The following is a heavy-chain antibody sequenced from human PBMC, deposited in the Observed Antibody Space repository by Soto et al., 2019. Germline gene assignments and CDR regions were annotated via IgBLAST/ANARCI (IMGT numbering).Heavy chain of an antibody. Sequence: ASVKVSCKASRGTFSSYAISWVRQAPGQGLEWMGGIIPIFGTANYAQKFQGRVTITADKSTSTAYMELSSLRSEDTAVYYCARSITGRSGHYYYYGMDVWGQGTTVTVSS. CDR3: ARSITGRSGHYYYYGMDV. J-gene: IGHJ6*02. CDR2: IIPIFGTA. CDR1: RGTFSSYA. V-gene: IGHV1-69*06. D-gene: IGHD3-3*01.